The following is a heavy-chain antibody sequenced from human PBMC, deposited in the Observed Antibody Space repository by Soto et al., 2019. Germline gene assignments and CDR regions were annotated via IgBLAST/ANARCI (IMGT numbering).Heavy chain of an antibody. CDR1: GYTFTSYA. D-gene: IGHD3-22*01. CDR3: AREPMYYYDSSGYSGVDY. Sequence: ASGKVSCKASGYTFTSYAMHWVRQAPGQRLEWMGWINAGNGNTKYSQKFQGRVTITRDTSASTAYMELSSLRSEDTAVYYCAREPMYYYDSSGYSGVDYWGQGTLVTVSS. CDR2: INAGNGNT. V-gene: IGHV1-3*01. J-gene: IGHJ4*02.